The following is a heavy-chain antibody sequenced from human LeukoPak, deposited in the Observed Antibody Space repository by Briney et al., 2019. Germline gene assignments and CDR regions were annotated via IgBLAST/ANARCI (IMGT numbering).Heavy chain of an antibody. J-gene: IGHJ4*02. CDR3: ARARGSGGSGSYSFFDY. CDR1: GFTFSSYG. V-gene: IGHV3-33*01. D-gene: IGHD3-10*01. Sequence: PGGSLRLSCAASGFTFSSYGMHWVRQAPGKGLEWVAVIWYDGSNKYYADSVKGRFTISRDNAKNSLYLQMNSLRAEDTALYYCARARGSGGSGSYSFFDYWGQGTLVTVSS. CDR2: IWYDGSNK.